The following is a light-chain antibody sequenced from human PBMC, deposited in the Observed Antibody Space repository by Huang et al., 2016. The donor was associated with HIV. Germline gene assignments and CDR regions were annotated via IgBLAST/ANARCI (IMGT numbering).Light chain of an antibody. J-gene: IGKJ1*01. CDR1: QSLLYTLNNKNY. CDR2: WST. Sequence: DIVMTQSPDFLSVSPGERATINCKSSQSLLYTLNNKNYLAWFQQRAGRPPKLILYWSTTRGSGMSDRFSGSGSGTDFTLTIDNVQAEDVAIYFCQQYYSVPQTFGRGTKVEIK. V-gene: IGKV4-1*01. CDR3: QQYYSVPQT.